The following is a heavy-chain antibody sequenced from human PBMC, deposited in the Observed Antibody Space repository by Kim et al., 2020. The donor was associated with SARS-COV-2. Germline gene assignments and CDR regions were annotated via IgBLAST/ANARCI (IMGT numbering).Heavy chain of an antibody. CDR1: GASVRSSGYY. D-gene: IGHD5-12*01. CDR2: VYWTGYT. J-gene: IGHJ4*01. Sequence: SETLSLTCTVSGASVRSSGYYWSWIRQSPGKGLEWTGDVYWTGYTKYNPSLKSRVTISLDTSKNQVSLNLTSVTAADTAVYYCARVFSKYSGYYYVDYWG. CDR3: ARVFSKYSGYYYVDY. V-gene: IGHV4-61*08.